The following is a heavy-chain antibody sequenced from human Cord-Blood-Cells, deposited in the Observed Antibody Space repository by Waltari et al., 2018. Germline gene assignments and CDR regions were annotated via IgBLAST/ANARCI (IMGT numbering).Heavy chain of an antibody. D-gene: IGHD3-10*01. CDR2: IRGSGGST. V-gene: IGHV3-23*01. Sequence: EVQLLESGGGLVQPGGSLRLSCAASGFTFSSYALSWVRQAPGKGLEWVSAIRGSGGSTYYADSVKGRFTISRDNSKNTLYLQMNSLRAEDTAVYYCAEGRFGGQYFDYWGQGTLVTVSS. CDR3: AEGRFGGQYFDY. J-gene: IGHJ4*02. CDR1: GFTFSSYA.